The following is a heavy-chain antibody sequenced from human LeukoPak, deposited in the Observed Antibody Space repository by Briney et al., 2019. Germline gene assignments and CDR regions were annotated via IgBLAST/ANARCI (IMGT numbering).Heavy chain of an antibody. V-gene: IGHV4-4*07. CDR2: IYTSGST. D-gene: IGHD3-22*01. J-gene: IGHJ4*02. CDR1: AGSVSSHF. Sequence: SETLSLTCTVSAGSVSSHFWSWIRQPAGKGLEWIGRIYTSGSTNYNPSLKSRVTMSVDTSKNQFSLKLRSVTAADTAVYYCARQHYYDSGGFSTYFDYWGQGTLVTVSS. CDR3: ARQHYYDSGGFSTYFDY.